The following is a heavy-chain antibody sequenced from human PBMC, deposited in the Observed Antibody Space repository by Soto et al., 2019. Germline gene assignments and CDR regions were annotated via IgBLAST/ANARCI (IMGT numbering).Heavy chain of an antibody. Sequence: GSLRLSCTVSGGSISSYYWSWIRQPPGKGLEWIGYIYYSGSTNYNPSLKSRVTISVDTSKNQFSLKLSSVTAADTAVYYCAISSIDYYDSSGYPNSFDYWGQGTLVTVSS. CDR1: GGSISSYY. D-gene: IGHD3-22*01. J-gene: IGHJ4*02. V-gene: IGHV4-59*08. CDR2: IYYSGST. CDR3: AISSIDYYDSSGYPNSFDY.